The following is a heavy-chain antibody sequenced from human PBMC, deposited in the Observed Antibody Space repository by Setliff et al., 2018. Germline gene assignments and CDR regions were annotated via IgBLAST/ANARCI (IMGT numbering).Heavy chain of an antibody. CDR3: AKDSSYSMIVVVIPFDY. CDR1: GFTFRSYA. D-gene: IGHD3-22*01. J-gene: IGHJ4*02. CDR2: VSGSGGST. V-gene: IGHV3-23*01. Sequence: GSLRLSCAASGFTFRSYAMSWVRQAPGKGLEWVSGVSGSGGSTYYTDSVKGRFTVSRDNSKNTLYLQMNSLRAEDTAVYYCAKDSSYSMIVVVIPFDYWGQGTLVTVSS.